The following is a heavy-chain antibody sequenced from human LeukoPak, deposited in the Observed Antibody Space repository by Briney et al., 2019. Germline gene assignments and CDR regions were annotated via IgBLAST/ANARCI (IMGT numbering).Heavy chain of an antibody. D-gene: IGHD5-18*01. CDR1: GYTFTGYY. J-gene: IGHJ2*01. Sequence: GASVKVSCKASGYTFTGYYMHWVRQAPGQGLEWMGWINPNSGGTNYAQKFQGWVTMTRDTSISTAYMELSRLRSDDTAVYYCARAGDTAMPSGLHWYFDLWGRGTLVTVSS. CDR3: ARAGDTAMPSGLHWYFDL. V-gene: IGHV1-2*04. CDR2: INPNSGGT.